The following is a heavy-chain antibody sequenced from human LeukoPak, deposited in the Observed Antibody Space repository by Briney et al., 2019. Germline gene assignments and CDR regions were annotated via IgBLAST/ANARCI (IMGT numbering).Heavy chain of an antibody. CDR3: AKEFEDTVMVT. J-gene: IGHJ4*02. Sequence: PGGSLRLSCAASGFTFSSYEMNWVRQAPGKGLEWVSYISSSGSTIYYADSVKGRFTISRDNAKNSLYLQMNSLRAEDTAVYYCAKEFEDTVMVTWGQGTLVTVSS. CDR1: GFTFSSYE. V-gene: IGHV3-48*03. CDR2: ISSSGSTI. D-gene: IGHD5-18*01.